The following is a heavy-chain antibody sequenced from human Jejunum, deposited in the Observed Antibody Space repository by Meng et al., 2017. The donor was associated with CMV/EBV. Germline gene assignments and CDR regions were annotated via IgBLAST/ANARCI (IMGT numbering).Heavy chain of an antibody. J-gene: IGHJ4*02. V-gene: IGHV1-8*01. D-gene: IGHD3-10*01. CDR2: MKPNNGNT. Sequence: ASGYPFTSYEINWVRQATGQGLEWMGWMKPNNGNTGYVQKFQGRVTMTWNTSISTAYMELSSLRSEDTAVYYCARALRYYGSGSDDNWGQGTLVTVSS. CDR1: GYPFTSYE. CDR3: ARALRYYGSGSDDN.